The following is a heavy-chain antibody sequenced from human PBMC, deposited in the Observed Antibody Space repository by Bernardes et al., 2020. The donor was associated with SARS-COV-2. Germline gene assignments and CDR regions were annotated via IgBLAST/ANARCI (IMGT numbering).Heavy chain of an antibody. Sequence: GGSLRLSCAASGFIFNDYGMSWVRQAPGKGLDWVSGINRNGGSTGHADSVKGRFTISRDNAKNSLYLQLNSLRAEDTALYHCARGYFYGPFDLWGQGTLVTVSS. J-gene: IGHJ4*02. CDR3: ARGYFYGPFDL. CDR2: INRNGGST. V-gene: IGHV3-20*01. CDR1: GFIFNDYG. D-gene: IGHD5-18*01.